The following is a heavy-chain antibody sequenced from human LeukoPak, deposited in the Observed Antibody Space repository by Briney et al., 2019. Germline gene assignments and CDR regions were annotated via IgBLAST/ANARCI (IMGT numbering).Heavy chain of an antibody. D-gene: IGHD3-10*01. J-gene: IGHJ4*02. CDR3: AGGPGRYGSGTYEYDY. V-gene: IGHV4-59*01. CDR2: IYYSGST. Sequence: SETLSLTCTVSGGSISTYYWSWIRQPPGKGLEWIGYIYYSGSTNYNPSLKSRVTISVATSNNQCSLKLSSVTAADTALYYCAGGPGRYGSGTYEYDYWGQGTLVTVSS. CDR1: GGSISTYY.